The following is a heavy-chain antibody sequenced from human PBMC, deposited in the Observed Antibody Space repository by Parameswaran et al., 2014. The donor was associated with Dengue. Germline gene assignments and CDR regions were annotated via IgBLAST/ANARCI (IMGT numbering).Heavy chain of an antibody. D-gene: IGHD3-22*01. V-gene: IGHV3-48*03. CDR3: ARDKILGVINYYYGMDV. Sequence: WIRQPPGKGLEWVSYISSSGSTIYYADSVKGRFTISRDNAKNSLYLQMNSLRAEDTAVYYCARDKILGVINYYYGMDVWGQGTTVTVSS. J-gene: IGHJ6*02. CDR2: ISSSGSTI.